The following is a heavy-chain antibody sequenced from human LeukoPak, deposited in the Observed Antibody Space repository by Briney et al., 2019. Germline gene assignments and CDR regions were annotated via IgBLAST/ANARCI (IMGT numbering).Heavy chain of an antibody. V-gene: IGHV3-30*02. Sequence: GGSLRLSCAASGFTFSSYGMHWVRQAPGKGLEWVAVIYYDGSNKYYADSVKGRFTISRDNSKNTLYLQMNSLRAEDTAVYYCAKELIPAASYYYYGMDVWGQGTTVTVSS. CDR3: AKELIPAASYYYYGMDV. J-gene: IGHJ6*02. CDR2: IYYDGSNK. CDR1: GFTFSSYG. D-gene: IGHD2-2*01.